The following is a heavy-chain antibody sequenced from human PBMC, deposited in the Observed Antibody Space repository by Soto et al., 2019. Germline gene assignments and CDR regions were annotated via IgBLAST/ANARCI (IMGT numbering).Heavy chain of an antibody. Sequence: PGGSPRLSCATPGFTFSSHAMSWVRPAPGKGLEWVSAISGSGGSTYYADSVKGRFTISRDNSKNTLYLQMNSLRAEDTAVYYCAIRWVHGEYFSFQHWGQGTLVTVYS. CDR1: GFTFSSHA. CDR2: ISGSGGST. V-gene: IGHV3-23*01. D-gene: IGHD4-17*01. CDR3: AIRWVHGEYFSFQH. J-gene: IGHJ1*01.